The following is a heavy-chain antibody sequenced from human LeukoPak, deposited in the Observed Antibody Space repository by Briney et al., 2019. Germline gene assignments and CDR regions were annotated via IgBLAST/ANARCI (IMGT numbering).Heavy chain of an antibody. V-gene: IGHV3-21*01. CDR1: GFTFSSHS. CDR3: AKDDYSNYGYFDY. J-gene: IGHJ4*02. D-gene: IGHD4-11*01. CDR2: ISSSSTYI. Sequence: KAGGSLRLSCAASGFTFSSHSMSWVRQAPGKGLEWVSSISSSSTYIYYADSVKGRFTISRDNSKNTLYLQMNSLRAEDTAVYYCAKDDYSNYGYFDYWGQGTLVTVSA.